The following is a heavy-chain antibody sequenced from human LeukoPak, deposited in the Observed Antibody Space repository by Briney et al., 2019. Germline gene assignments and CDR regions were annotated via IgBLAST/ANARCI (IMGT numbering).Heavy chain of an antibody. CDR2: IIPIFGTA. D-gene: IGHD6-6*01. V-gene: IGHV1-69*01. CDR3: AREGEYSTSTVFDY. CDR1: GYSFTSYW. Sequence: KISCKGSGYSFTSYWIGWVRQAPGQGLEWMGGIIPIFGTAIYAQKFQGRVTITADEFTSTAYMELSSLRSEDTAVYYCAREGEYSTSTVFDYWGQGTLVTVSS. J-gene: IGHJ4*02.